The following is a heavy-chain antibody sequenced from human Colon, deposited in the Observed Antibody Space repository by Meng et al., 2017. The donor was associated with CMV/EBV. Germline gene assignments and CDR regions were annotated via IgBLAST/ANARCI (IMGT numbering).Heavy chain of an antibody. CDR2: IYPADSDT. Sequence: LKISCRGSGYTFTSHWIAWVRQKPGKGLEWMGFIYPADSDTAYSPSVQGQVPISVDKSSDTVYLQWDSLKASDTATYYCARHTTLDDWFDPWGQGTMVTVSS. D-gene: IGHD1-1*01. CDR1: GYTFTSHW. J-gene: IGHJ5*02. V-gene: IGHV5-51*01. CDR3: ARHTTLDDWFDP.